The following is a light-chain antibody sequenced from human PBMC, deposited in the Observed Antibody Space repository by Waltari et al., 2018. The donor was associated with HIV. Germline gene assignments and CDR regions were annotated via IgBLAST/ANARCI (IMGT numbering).Light chain of an antibody. CDR3: QQYYSTPPT. CDR2: WAS. CDR1: QSVLYSSNNKNY. V-gene: IGKV4-1*01. J-gene: IGKJ1*01. Sequence: DIVMTQSPDSLAVSLGERATINCKSSQSVLYSSNNKNYVAWYQQKPGQSPKLLVYWASTREFGVPERFSGSGSGTDFTLTISSLQAEDVAVYYCQQYYSTPPTFGQGTKVEVK.